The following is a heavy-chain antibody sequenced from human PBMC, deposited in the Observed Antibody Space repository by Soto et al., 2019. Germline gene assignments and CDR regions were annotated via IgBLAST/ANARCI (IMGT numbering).Heavy chain of an antibody. J-gene: IGHJ4*02. Sequence: EVQLLESGGGLVQPGGSLRLSCAASGFTFSSYTMSWVRQAPGKGLEWVSAISGSGDYTYYADSVKGRFTISRDNPKNTLYLQMNGLRAEDTAFYYCTKPQWELLDWGQGTLVTVSS. D-gene: IGHD1-26*01. CDR2: ISGSGDYT. CDR1: GFTFSSYT. CDR3: TKPQWELLD. V-gene: IGHV3-23*01.